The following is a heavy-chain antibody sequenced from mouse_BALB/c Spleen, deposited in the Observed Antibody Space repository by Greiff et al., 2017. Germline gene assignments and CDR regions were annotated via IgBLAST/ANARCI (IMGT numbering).Heavy chain of an antibody. V-gene: IGHV1S29*02. J-gene: IGHJ3*01. CDR1: GYTFPDYN. CDR2: IFPYNGGT. D-gene: IGHD1-1*01. CDR3: ARSDYYGSSLWFAY. Sequence: VQLQQSGPELVKPGASVKISCKASGYTFPDYNMHWVKQSHGKSLEGIGYIFPYNGGTGYNQKLKGKATLTLVNSSSTAYMELRSLTSEDSAVYYCARSDYYGSSLWFAYWGQGTLVTVSA.